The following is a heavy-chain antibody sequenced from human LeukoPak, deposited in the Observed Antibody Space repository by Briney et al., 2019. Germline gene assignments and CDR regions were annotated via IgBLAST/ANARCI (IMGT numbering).Heavy chain of an antibody. CDR1: GFTVSSKY. V-gene: IGHV3-66*04. CDR2: IYSGGAT. J-gene: IGHJ4*02. Sequence: GGSLRLSCAASGFTVSSKYMSWVRQAPGKGLEWVSVIYSGGATYYADSVKARLTISRDNSKNTLYVQMTSLRDEDTAVYYCARHCSGGSCFDCWGQGTLVTVSS. CDR3: ARHCSGGSCFDC. D-gene: IGHD2-15*01.